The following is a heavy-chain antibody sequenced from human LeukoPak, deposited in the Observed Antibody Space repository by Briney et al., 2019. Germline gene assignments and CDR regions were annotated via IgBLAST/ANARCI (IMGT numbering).Heavy chain of an antibody. Sequence: GGSLRLSCATSGFTFRSYAMIWVRQAPERGLQWVSGISGSGTYYADFAKGRFTISRDNSKNTLYLQMNSLRAEDTAVYYCVSGSRWSFGHWYFDLWGRGTLVTVSS. V-gene: IGHV3-23*01. CDR2: ISGSGT. CDR1: GFTFRSYA. CDR3: VSGSRWSFGHWYFDL. D-gene: IGHD6-19*01. J-gene: IGHJ2*01.